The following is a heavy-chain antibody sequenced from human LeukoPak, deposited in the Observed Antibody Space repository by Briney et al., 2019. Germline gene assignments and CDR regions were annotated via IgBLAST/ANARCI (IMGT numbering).Heavy chain of an antibody. CDR2: ISYDGSNK. CDR3: ARGRRGYTEEY. D-gene: IGHD5-18*01. V-gene: IGHV3-30*03. Sequence: GGSLRLSCAASGFTFSSYGMHWVRQAPGKGLEWVAVISYDGSNKYYADSVKGRFTISRDNAKNSLYLQMSSLRVEDTAVYYCARGRRGYTEEYWGQGTLVTVSS. J-gene: IGHJ4*02. CDR1: GFTFSSYG.